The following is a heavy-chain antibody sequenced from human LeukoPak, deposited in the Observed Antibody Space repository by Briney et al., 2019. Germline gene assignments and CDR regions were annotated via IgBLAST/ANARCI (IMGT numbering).Heavy chain of an antibody. CDR2: IYGGGST. CDR3: ARGGVIGWEPSGAFGY. CDR1: GLSVSSNF. J-gene: IGHJ4*02. V-gene: IGHV3-53*01. Sequence: GGSLRLSCTASGLSVSSNFRSWVRQAPGKGLEWVSVIYGGGSTYYADSVKGRFTISRDTPKNTLYLQMNSLRVEDTAVYYCARGGVIGWEPSGAFGYWGQRTLVTVSS. D-gene: IGHD1-26*01.